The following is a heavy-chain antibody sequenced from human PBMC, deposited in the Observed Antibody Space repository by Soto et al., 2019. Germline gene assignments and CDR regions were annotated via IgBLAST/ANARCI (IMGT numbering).Heavy chain of an antibody. V-gene: IGHV3-23*01. Sequence: GGSLRLSCAASGFTFSSYAMSWVRQAPGKGLEWVSAISGSGGSTYYADSVKGRFTISRDNSKNTLYLQMNSLSAEDTAVYFCAKGYSGYDYANWGQGSLVTVSS. D-gene: IGHD5-12*01. J-gene: IGHJ4*02. CDR3: AKGYSGYDYAN. CDR2: ISGSGGST. CDR1: GFTFSSYA.